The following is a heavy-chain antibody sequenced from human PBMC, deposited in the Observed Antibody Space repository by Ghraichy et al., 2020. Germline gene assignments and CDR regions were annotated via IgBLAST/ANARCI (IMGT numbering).Heavy chain of an antibody. J-gene: IGHJ3*02. V-gene: IGHV3-33*01. Sequence: GESLNISCAASGFTFSSYGMHWVRQAPGKGLEWVAVIWYDGSNKYYADSVKGRFTISRDNSKNTLYLQMNSLRAEDTAVYYCARECIVATTHDAFDIWGQGTMVTVSS. CDR2: IWYDGSNK. CDR3: ARECIVATTHDAFDI. CDR1: GFTFSSYG. D-gene: IGHD5-12*01.